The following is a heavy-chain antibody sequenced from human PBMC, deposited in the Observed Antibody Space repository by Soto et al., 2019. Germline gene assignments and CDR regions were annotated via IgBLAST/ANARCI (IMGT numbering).Heavy chain of an antibody. D-gene: IGHD3-10*01. V-gene: IGHV4-30-2*01. CDR1: DGSSSSGGYS. CDR2: IYHSGST. CDR3: ARGPPFGY. J-gene: IGHJ4*02. Sequence: PSETQSLTCAVSDGSSSSGGYSWSWIRQPPGKGLEWIGYIYHSGSTYYNPSLKSRATISVDRSKNQLSLKLSPVTAADTAVYYCARGPPFGYWGQGTLVTVSS.